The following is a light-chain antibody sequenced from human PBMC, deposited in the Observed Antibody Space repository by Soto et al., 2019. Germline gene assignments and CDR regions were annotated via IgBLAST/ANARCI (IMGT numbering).Light chain of an antibody. J-gene: IGKJ2*01. CDR2: AAS. Sequence: DIQMTQSPSSVSASVGDRVTFTCRASQGISSWLAWYQQKPWKAPKLLIYAASTLQGAVPSRFSGRGSGTDFILTISSLQPEDFATYYCEQTNILPYTFGQGTKLEIK. CDR3: EQTNILPYT. V-gene: IGKV1D-12*01. CDR1: QGISSW.